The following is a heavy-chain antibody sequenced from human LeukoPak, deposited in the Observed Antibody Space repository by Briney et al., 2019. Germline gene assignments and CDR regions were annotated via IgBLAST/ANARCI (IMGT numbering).Heavy chain of an antibody. V-gene: IGHV3-30*18. CDR1: GFTFSSYG. CDR2: ISYDGSNK. D-gene: IGHD2-2*01. CDR3: AKDPLCSSTSCSILQLGYYYYYGMDV. Sequence: QPGRSLRLSCAASGFTFSSYGMHWVRQAPGKGLEWVAVISYDGSNKYYADSVKGRFTISRDNSKNTLYLQMNSLRAEDTAVYYCAKDPLCSSTSCSILQLGYYYYYGMDVWGQGTTVTVSS. J-gene: IGHJ6*02.